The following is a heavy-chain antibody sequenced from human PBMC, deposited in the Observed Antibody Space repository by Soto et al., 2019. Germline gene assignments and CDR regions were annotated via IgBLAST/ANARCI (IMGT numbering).Heavy chain of an antibody. CDR3: TKGGHVDK. J-gene: IGHJ4*02. Sequence: EVQLVDSGGGLVQPGGSLRLSCAASGFTFSNLWMTWVRQAPGKGLQWVANINQDGSEKHYVDSVEGRFTISRDNARNSLYLQMNSLRVEDTAIYYCTKGGHVDKWGQGTLVTVAS. V-gene: IGHV3-7*01. CDR2: INQDGSEK. D-gene: IGHD3-16*01. CDR1: GFTFSNLW.